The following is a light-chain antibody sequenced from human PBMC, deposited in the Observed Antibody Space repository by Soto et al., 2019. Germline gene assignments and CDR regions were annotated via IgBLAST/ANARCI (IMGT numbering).Light chain of an antibody. V-gene: IGKV1-9*01. Sequence: DIQLTQSPSFLSSSLGYRFAITCLASQGIGSYLAWYQQKPGKAPRLLIYAASTLQSGVPSRFSGSGSDTEFTLTISSLQPEDFATYYCQQLNNYPLTFGGGTKVDIK. CDR1: QGIGSY. CDR2: AAS. CDR3: QQLNNYPLT. J-gene: IGKJ4*01.